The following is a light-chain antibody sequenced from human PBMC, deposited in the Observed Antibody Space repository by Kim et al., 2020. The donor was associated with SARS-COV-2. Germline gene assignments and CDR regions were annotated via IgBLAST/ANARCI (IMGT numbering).Light chain of an antibody. CDR1: QGISSA. CDR2: DAS. J-gene: IGKJ3*01. CDR3: QQYNISPFT. V-gene: IGKV1-13*02. Sequence: GARVTITCRARQGISSALVWYQQKPGKAPKLLIYDASNLQRGVPSRFSGSGYGTDFTLTIRSLRPEDYATYFCQQYNISPFTFGPGTKVDIK.